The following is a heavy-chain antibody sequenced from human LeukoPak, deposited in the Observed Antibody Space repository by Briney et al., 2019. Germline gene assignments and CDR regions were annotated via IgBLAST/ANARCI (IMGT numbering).Heavy chain of an antibody. CDR1: GFTFSNAW. CDR2: IKSKTDGETT. CDR3: TTLRLALAYGVDV. V-gene: IGHV3-15*01. D-gene: IGHD5/OR15-5a*01. Sequence: GGSLRLSCAASGFTFSNAWMSWVRQAPGQGLEWIGRIKSKTDGETTEYAAPVKGRFTISRDDSKNTLYLQMNSLKTVDTAMYYCTTLRLALAYGVDVWGQGTTVTVSS. J-gene: IGHJ6*02.